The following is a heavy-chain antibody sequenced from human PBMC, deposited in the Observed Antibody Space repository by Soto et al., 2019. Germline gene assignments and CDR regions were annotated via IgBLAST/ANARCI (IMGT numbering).Heavy chain of an antibody. CDR3: AKGRETTTSAKFCFDN. V-gene: IGHV1-2*02. D-gene: IGHD1-26*01. CDR1: GFSFTGYY. J-gene: IGHJ4*02. CDR2: INAHSGGT. Sequence: ASVKVSCKASGFSFTGYYIHWLRQAPGQGLEWMGWINAHSGGTEYAQKFQGRVTLTRDTSIATAYLTLTSLRADDSAVYYCAKGRETTTSAKFCFDNWGQGTLVTVSS.